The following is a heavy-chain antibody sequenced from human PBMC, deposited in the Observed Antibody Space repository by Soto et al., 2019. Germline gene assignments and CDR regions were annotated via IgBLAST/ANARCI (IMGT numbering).Heavy chain of an antibody. Sequence: ASVKVSCKASGYTFTSYGISWVRQAPGQGLEWMGWISAYNGNTNYAQKLQGRVTMTTDKSTSTAYMELRSLRSDDTAVYYCAREPTPPLRYFDSIQGVYGMDVWGQGTTVTVSS. J-gene: IGHJ6*02. CDR1: GYTFTSYG. D-gene: IGHD3-9*01. CDR2: ISAYNGNT. V-gene: IGHV1-18*01. CDR3: AREPTPPLRYFDSIQGVYGMDV.